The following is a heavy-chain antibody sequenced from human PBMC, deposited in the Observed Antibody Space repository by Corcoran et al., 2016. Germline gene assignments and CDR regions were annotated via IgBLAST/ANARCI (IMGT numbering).Heavy chain of an antibody. J-gene: IGHJ4*02. CDR3: ARTTGYYYDSSGEFDY. CDR2: INHSGST. D-gene: IGHD3-22*01. V-gene: IGHV4-34*01. Sequence: QVQLQQWGAGLLKPSETLSLTCAVYGGSFSGYYWSWIRPPPGKGLEWIGEINHSGSTNYNPSLKSRVTISVDTSKNQFSLKLSSVTAADTAVYYCARTTGYYYDSSGEFDYWGQGTLVTVSS. CDR1: GGSFSGYY.